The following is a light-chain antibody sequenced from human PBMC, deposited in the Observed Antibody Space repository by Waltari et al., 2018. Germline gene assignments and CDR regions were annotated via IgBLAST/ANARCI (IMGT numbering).Light chain of an antibody. CDR3: CSYAGSYTSWV. Sequence: QSALTQPRSVSGSPGQSVTISCTGTSRDVGGYNYVSWYQQHPGKAPKLMIYDVNRRPSGVPDRFSGSKSGNTASLTISGLQAEDEADYYCCSYAGSYTSWVFGGGTKLTVL. CDR2: DVN. J-gene: IGLJ3*02. V-gene: IGLV2-11*01. CDR1: SRDVGGYNY.